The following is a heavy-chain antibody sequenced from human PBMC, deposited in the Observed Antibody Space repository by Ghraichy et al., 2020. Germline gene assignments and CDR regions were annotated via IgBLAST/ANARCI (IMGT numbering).Heavy chain of an antibody. CDR1: GGSISIWTSY. J-gene: IGHJ4*03. CDR2: NYHGGNT. Sequence: SETLSLTCTVSGGSISIWTSYWVWIRQAPGKGLQWIGANYHGGNTYYNPSLEGRVSMSIDTSKNHFSLNRSPVTAAETAVYYCARRLSMSSMTAKDWGQGTLVTVSS. V-gene: IGHV4-39*02. D-gene: IGHD2-21*02. CDR3: ARRLSMSSMTAKD.